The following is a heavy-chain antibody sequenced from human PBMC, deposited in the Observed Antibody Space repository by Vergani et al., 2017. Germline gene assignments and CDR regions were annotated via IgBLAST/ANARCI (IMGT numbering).Heavy chain of an antibody. V-gene: IGHV3-30*03. J-gene: IGHJ4*02. CDR3: ARAVGGYGDYVDY. Sequence: QVQLVESGGGVVQPGRSLRLSCAASGFTFSSYGMHWVRQAPGKGLEWVAVISYDGSNKYYADSVKGRFTISRDNSKNTLYLQMNSLRAEDTAVYYCARAVGGYGDYVDYWGQGTLVTVSS. D-gene: IGHD5-12*01. CDR2: ISYDGSNK. CDR1: GFTFSSYG.